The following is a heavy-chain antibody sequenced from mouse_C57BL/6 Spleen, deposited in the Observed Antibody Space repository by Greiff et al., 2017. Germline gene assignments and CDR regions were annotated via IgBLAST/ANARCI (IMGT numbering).Heavy chain of an antibody. Sequence: VQLQQPGAELVKPGASVKLFCKASGYTFTSYWMQGVKQRPGQGLEWIGEIDPSDSYTNYNQKFKGKATLTVDTSSSTAYLQLSSLTSEDSAVYYCARERWDYWGQGTTLTVSS. D-gene: IGHD1-1*02. CDR1: GYTFTSYW. CDR2: IDPSDSYT. CDR3: ARERWDY. V-gene: IGHV1-50*01. J-gene: IGHJ2*01.